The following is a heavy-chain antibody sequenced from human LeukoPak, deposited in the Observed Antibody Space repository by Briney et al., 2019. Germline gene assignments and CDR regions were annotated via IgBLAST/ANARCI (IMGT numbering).Heavy chain of an antibody. J-gene: IGHJ3*02. Sequence: SETLSLTCAVSGGSISSGGYSWSWIRQPPGKGLEWIGYIYHSGSTYYNPSLKSRVTISVDRSKNQFSLKLSSVTAADTAVYYCARHVISTVTTSLSSVLRNAFDIWGQGTMVTVSS. CDR3: ARHVISTVTTSLSSVLRNAFDI. CDR1: GGSISSGGYS. D-gene: IGHD4-17*01. CDR2: IYHSGST. V-gene: IGHV4-30-2*01.